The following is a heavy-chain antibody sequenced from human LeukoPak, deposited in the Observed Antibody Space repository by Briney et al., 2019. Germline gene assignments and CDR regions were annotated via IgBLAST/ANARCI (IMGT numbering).Heavy chain of an antibody. D-gene: IGHD3-22*01. CDR1: GGSFSGYY. CDR3: ALYVSTYYSDTSASIRGASDI. V-gene: IGHV4-34*01. J-gene: IGHJ3*02. CDR2: IDHSGST. Sequence: PSETLSLTCAVYGGSFSGYYWSWIRQPPGKGLEWIGEIDHSGSTNYSPSLKSRVTISVDTPTNQFSLRLSSVTAADTAVYYCALYVSTYYSDTSASIRGASDIWGQGTVVTVSS.